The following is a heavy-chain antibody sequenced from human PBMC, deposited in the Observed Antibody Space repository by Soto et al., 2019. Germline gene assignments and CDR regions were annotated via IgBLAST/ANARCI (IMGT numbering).Heavy chain of an antibody. CDR3: ARHITVAGTFLDY. D-gene: IGHD6-19*01. CDR2: IYYSGST. V-gene: IGHV4-59*08. Sequence: ASETLSLTCTVSGGSISSYYWSWIRQPPGKGLEWIGYIYYSGSTNYNPSLKSRVTISVDTSKNQFSLKLSSVTAADTAVYYCARHITVAGTFLDYGGQGPLVTVSS. J-gene: IGHJ4*02. CDR1: GGSISSYY.